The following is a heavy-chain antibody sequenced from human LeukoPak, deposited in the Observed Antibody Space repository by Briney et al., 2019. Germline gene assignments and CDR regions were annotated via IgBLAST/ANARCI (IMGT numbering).Heavy chain of an antibody. V-gene: IGHV1-69*13. CDR3: ARSAVSAIQGCCSSTSCHRRWFDP. D-gene: IGHD2-2*02. J-gene: IGHJ5*02. Sequence: SVKVSCKASGYTFTRFYIHWVRQAPGQGLEWMGGIIPIFGTANYAQKFQGRVTITADESTSTAYMELSSLRSEDTAVYYCARSAVSAIQGCCSSTSCHRRWFDPWGQGTLVTVSS. CDR1: GYTFTRFY. CDR2: IIPIFGTA.